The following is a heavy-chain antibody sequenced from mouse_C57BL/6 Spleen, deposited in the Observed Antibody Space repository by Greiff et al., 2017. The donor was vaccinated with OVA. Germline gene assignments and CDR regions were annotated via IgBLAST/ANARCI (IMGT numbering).Heavy chain of an antibody. D-gene: IGHD2-4*01. CDR1: GYTFTDYN. CDR2: INPNNGGT. V-gene: IGHV1-18*01. Sequence: EVQLQQSGPELVKPGASVKIPCKASGYTFTDYNMDWVKQSHGQSLEWIGDINPNNGGTIYNQKFKGKATLTVDKSSSTAYMELRSLTSEDTAVYYCARSRTYDDDEGFDYWGQGTTLTVSS. J-gene: IGHJ2*01. CDR3: ARSRTYDDDEGFDY.